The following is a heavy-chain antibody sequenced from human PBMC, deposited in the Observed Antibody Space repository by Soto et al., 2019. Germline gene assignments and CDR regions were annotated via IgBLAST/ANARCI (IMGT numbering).Heavy chain of an antibody. CDR2: IHPGDSDA. D-gene: IGHD1-20*01. J-gene: IGHJ4*02. V-gene: IGHV5-51*01. Sequence: PGESLKISCKGSGFSVSTYWIGWVRQMPGKGLEWMGIIHPGDSDARYSPSFQGQVTISADKSISTVYLQLNSLKASDTAIYFCARRIGIRYFDYWGQGTPVTVSS. CDR3: ARRIGIRYFDY. CDR1: GFSVSTYW.